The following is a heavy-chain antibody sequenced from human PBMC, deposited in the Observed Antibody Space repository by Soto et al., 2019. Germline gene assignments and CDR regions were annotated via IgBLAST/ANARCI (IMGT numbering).Heavy chain of an antibody. Sequence: GESLKISCKGSGYSFTSYWIGWVHQMPGKGLEWMGIIYPGDSDTRYSPSFQGQVTISADKSISTAYLQWSSLKASDTAMYYCARGNNYYYYYMDVWGKGTTVTVSS. CDR3: ARGNNYYYYYMDV. CDR2: IYPGDSDT. CDR1: GYSFTSYW. V-gene: IGHV5-51*07. J-gene: IGHJ6*03. D-gene: IGHD4-4*01.